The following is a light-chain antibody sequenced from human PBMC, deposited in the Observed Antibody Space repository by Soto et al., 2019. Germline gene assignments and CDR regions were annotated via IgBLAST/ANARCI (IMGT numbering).Light chain of an antibody. V-gene: IGLV2-14*01. CDR2: DVS. CDR1: SSDVGAYNY. J-gene: IGLJ2*01. Sequence: QSALTQPASVSGSPGQSITISCTGTSSDVGAYNYVSWYQQHPGKAPKLMIYDVSNRPSGVSDRFSGSKSGNTASLTISGRQAEDEADYYCSSYISSSTSVVFGGGTKLTVL. CDR3: SSYISSSTSVV.